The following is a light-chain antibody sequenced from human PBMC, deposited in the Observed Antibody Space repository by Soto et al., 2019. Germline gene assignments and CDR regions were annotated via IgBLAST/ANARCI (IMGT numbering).Light chain of an antibody. J-gene: IGKJ4*01. CDR3: QQSETFPAP. CDR2: SAS. Sequence: DIQMTQSPSSVSASVGDRVTITCRASLGIRSWLAWYQQKQGKGPKLLLSSASTLQSGVPSRFSGSGSGTDFTLTISGLQPEDFATYYCQQSETFPAPVGGGTRVEIK. CDR1: LGIRSW. V-gene: IGKV1D-12*01.